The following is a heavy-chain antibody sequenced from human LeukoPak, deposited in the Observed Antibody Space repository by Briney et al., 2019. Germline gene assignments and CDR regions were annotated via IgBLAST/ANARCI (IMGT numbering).Heavy chain of an antibody. CDR3: TTDFSHFDFSSGYYSY. Sequence: GGSPRLSCAASGFTFTSAWMVWVRQAPGKGPEWVGRIKSNLDGGTTDFAAPVKGRFSISRDDLARTLYLQMNNLKADDTGVYYCTTDFSHFDFSSGYYSYWGQGSLVTVSS. D-gene: IGHD3-3*01. J-gene: IGHJ4*02. CDR1: GFTFTSAW. V-gene: IGHV3-15*05. CDR2: IKSNLDGGTT.